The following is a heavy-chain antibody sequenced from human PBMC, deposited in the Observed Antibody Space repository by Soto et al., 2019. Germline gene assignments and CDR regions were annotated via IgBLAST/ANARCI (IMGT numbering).Heavy chain of an antibody. Sequence: GGSLRLSCAASGFTFSHYAMHWFRQAPGKGLEWVAVISYDESNEYYTDSVKGRFTVSRDNSNNMLYLQMNNLRVEDTAVYYCARWTYYDNSGYYYVLDYWGQGTLVTVSS. J-gene: IGHJ4*02. CDR2: ISYDESNE. V-gene: IGHV3-30-3*01. CDR3: ARWTYYDNSGYYYVLDY. CDR1: GFTFSHYA. D-gene: IGHD3-22*01.